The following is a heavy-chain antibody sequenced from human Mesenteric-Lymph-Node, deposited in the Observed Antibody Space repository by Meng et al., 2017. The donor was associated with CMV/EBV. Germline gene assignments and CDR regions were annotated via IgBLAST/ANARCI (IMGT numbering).Heavy chain of an antibody. Sequence: ASVKVSCKASGYTFTSYDINWGRQATGQGLEWMGWMNPNSGNTGYAQKFQGRVTMTRNTSISTAYMELSSLRSEDTAVYYCARGIENIVVVPAATHYYYYYGMDVWGQGTTVTVSS. CDR2: MNPNSGNT. D-gene: IGHD2-2*01. J-gene: IGHJ6*02. CDR1: GYTFTSYD. V-gene: IGHV1-8*01. CDR3: ARGIENIVVVPAATHYYYYYGMDV.